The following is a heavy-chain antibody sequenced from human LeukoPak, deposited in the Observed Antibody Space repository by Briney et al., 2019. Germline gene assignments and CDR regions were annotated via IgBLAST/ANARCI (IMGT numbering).Heavy chain of an antibody. CDR3: AIVGGELIDY. CDR1: GGSISSYY. CDR2: IYYSGSN. J-gene: IGHJ4*02. Sequence: SETLSLTCTVSGGSISSYYWSWVGQPPGKEMEGRGYIYYSGSNNYNPSLTRRGNISVDPSNNHFSLKLSSVTAADTAVYYCAIVGGELIDYWGQGTLVTVSS. V-gene: IGHV4-59*01. D-gene: IGHD3-10*01.